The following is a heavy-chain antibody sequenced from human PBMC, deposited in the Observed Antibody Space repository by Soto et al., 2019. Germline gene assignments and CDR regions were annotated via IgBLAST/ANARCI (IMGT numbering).Heavy chain of an antibody. D-gene: IGHD3-16*01. J-gene: IGHJ3*01. CDR2: IRHKLKSYTT. CDR3: VRVRSDVWGLDALDL. CDR1: AFTFSDYY. Sequence: GGSLRLSCAASAFTFSDYYMDWVRLAPGKGLEWVGRIRHKLKSYTTEYAASVKGRFTVSRDDSENSLYLQMNSLKTDDTAVYYCVRVRSDVWGLDALDLWGQGTMVTVSS. V-gene: IGHV3-72*01.